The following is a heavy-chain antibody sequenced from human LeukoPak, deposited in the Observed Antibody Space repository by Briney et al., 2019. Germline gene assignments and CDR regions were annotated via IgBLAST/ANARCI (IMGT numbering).Heavy chain of an antibody. D-gene: IGHD3-10*01. J-gene: IGHJ6*02. Sequence: GGSLRLSCAASGFTFSSYAMSWVRQAPGKGLEWVSAISGSGGSTYYADSVKGRFTISRDNSKNTLYLQMNSLRAEDTAVYYCTSRGVSFYYYYGMDVWGQGTMVTVSS. CDR3: TSRGVSFYYYYGMDV. CDR1: GFTFSSYA. CDR2: ISGSGGST. V-gene: IGHV3-23*01.